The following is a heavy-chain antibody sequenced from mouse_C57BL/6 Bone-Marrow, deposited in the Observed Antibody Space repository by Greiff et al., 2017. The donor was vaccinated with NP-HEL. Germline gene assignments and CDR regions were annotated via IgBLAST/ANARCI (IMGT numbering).Heavy chain of an antibody. V-gene: IGHV5-12*01. J-gene: IGHJ2*01. D-gene: IGHD4-1*01. CDR3: ARLGWDDYFDY. CDR2: ISNGGGST. CDR1: GFTFSDYY. Sequence: EVKLVESGGGLVQPGGSLKLSCAASGFTFSDYYMYWVRQTPEKRLEWVAYISNGGGSTYYPDTVKGRFTISRDNAKNTLYLQMSRLKSEDTAMYYCARLGWDDYFDYWGQGTTLTVSS.